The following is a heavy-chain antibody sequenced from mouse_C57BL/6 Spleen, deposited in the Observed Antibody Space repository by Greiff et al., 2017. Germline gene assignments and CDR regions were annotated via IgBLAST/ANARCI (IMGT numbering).Heavy chain of an antibody. V-gene: IGHV5-4*01. Sequence: EVQLVESGGGLVKPGGSLKLSCAASGFTFSSYAMSWVRQTPEKRLEWVATISDGGSYTYYPDNVKGRFTISRDNAKNNLYLQMSHLKSEDTAMXYCARVYDYDAWFAYWGQGTLVTVSA. CDR3: ARVYDYDAWFAY. J-gene: IGHJ3*01. CDR2: ISDGGSYT. D-gene: IGHD2-4*01. CDR1: GFTFSSYA.